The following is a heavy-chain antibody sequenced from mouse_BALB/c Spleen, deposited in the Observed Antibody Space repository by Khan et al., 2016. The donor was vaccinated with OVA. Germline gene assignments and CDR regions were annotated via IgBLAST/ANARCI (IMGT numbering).Heavy chain of an antibody. J-gene: IGHJ4*01. Sequence: QVQLQQSGTELVKPGASVKLSCKASGYTFTSYDINWVRQRPEQGLEWIGWIFPGDDNTNYNEKFKGKATLTTDQSSSTAYMQLSRLTSEDSAVYFCARRRGSMDYWGQGTSVTVSS. V-gene: IGHV1S56*01. CDR2: IFPGDDNT. CDR1: GYTFTSYD. CDR3: ARRRGSMDY.